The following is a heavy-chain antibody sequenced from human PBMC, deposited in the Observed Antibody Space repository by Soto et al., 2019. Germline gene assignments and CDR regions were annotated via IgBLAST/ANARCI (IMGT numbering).Heavy chain of an antibody. CDR2: ISGSGGST. CDR3: ANGLTSSGYYSCDY. CDR1: GFTFSSYA. Sequence: EVQLLESGGGLVQPGGSLRLSCAASGFTFSSYAMSWVRQAPGKGLEWVSAISGSGGSTYYADSVKGRFTISRDNSKNTLYLHMNSRRAKDSAVYYWANGLTSSGYYSCDYWGQGTLVTVCS. D-gene: IGHD3-22*01. V-gene: IGHV3-23*01. J-gene: IGHJ4*02.